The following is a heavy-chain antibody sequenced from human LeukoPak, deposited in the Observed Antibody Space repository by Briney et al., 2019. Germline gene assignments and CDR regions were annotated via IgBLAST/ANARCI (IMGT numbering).Heavy chain of an antibody. Sequence: GGSLRLSCAASGFTFSSYGMHWVRQAPGKGLEWVAFIRYDGSSEYYADSVKGRFTISRDNSKNTLYLQMNSLRAEDTAVYYCARDVNGYYDSSAQGAFDIWGQGTMVTVSS. V-gene: IGHV3-30*02. CDR1: GFTFSSYG. CDR3: ARDVNGYYDSSAQGAFDI. D-gene: IGHD3-22*01. J-gene: IGHJ3*02. CDR2: IRYDGSSE.